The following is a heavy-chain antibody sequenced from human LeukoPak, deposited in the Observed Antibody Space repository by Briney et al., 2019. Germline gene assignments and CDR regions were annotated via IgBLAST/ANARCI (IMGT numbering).Heavy chain of an antibody. CDR2: INPSGGST. V-gene: IGHV1-46*03. CDR1: GYTFTSYY. Sequence: ASVKVSCKASGYTFTSYYMHWVRQAPGQGLKWMGIINPSGGSTSYAQKFQGRVTMTRDTSTSTVYMELSSLRSEDTAVYYCARVPGPGHMDVWGKGTTVTVSS. D-gene: IGHD1-1*01. CDR3: ARVPGPGHMDV. J-gene: IGHJ6*03.